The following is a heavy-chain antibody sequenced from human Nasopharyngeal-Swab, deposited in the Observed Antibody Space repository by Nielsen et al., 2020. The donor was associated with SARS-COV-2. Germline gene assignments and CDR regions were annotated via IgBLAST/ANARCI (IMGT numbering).Heavy chain of an antibody. CDR1: GFTFSSYA. CDR3: AQGNYFDY. CDR2: ISYDGSNK. J-gene: IGHJ4*02. Sequence: GESLKISSAASGFTFSSYAMHWVRQAPGKGLEWVAVISYDGSNKYYADSVKGRFTISRDNSKNTLYLQMNSLRAEDTAVYYCAQGNYFDYWGQGTLVTVSS. V-gene: IGHV3-30*04.